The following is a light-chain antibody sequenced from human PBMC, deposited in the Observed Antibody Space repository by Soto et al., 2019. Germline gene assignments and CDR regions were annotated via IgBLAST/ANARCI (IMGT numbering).Light chain of an antibody. CDR3: CSYTSSTVV. CDR2: EAS. CDR1: SSDVGTYSF. J-gene: IGLJ2*01. V-gene: IGLV2-23*01. Sequence: QSALTQPASVSGSPGQSITISCTGTSSDVGTYSFVSWYQHHPGKAPKLMIFEASKRPSGVAIRFSGSKSGNTASLTISGLQAEDEADYSCCSYTSSTVVFGGGTKVTVL.